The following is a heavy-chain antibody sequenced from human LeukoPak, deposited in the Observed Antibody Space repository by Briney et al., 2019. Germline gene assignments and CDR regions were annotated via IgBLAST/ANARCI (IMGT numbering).Heavy chain of an antibody. D-gene: IGHD2-8*02. CDR1: GFTFSSYG. Sequence: PGGSLRLSCAASGFTFSSYGMHWVRQAPGKGLEWVAVIWYDGNNKYYADSVKGRFTISRDNSKSTLYLQMNSLRAEDTAVYYCASSAVSGTRGLNYWGQGTLVTVSS. V-gene: IGHV3-33*01. CDR3: ASSAVSGTRGLNY. J-gene: IGHJ4*02. CDR2: IWYDGNNK.